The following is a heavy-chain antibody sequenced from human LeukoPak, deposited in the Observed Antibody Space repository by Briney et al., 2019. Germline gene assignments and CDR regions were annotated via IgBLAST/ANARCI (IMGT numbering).Heavy chain of an antibody. D-gene: IGHD3-22*01. J-gene: IGHJ4*02. Sequence: GESLQISCKGSGYSFTSFWIGWVRQLPGKGLEWMGIIYPGDSDTRYSPSFQGQVTISADKSISTAYLQWSSLKASDTAMYYCARHYSSGYYYLDYWGQGTLVTVSS. CDR2: IYPGDSDT. V-gene: IGHV5-51*01. CDR1: GYSFTSFW. CDR3: ARHYSSGYYYLDY.